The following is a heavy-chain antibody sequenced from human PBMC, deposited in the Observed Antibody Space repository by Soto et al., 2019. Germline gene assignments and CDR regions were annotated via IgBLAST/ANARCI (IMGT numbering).Heavy chain of an antibody. Sequence: LRLSCAASGFRFSDYSMSWIRQGPGRGLEWLSDMSGSGAFVNYADPVKGRFTISRDNAKNSLYLQMDSLRAEDTAVYYCARGGNLGYCSGATCYFDIWGQGTMVTVSS. CDR1: GFRFSDYS. CDR2: MSGSGAFV. J-gene: IGHJ3*02. D-gene: IGHD2-15*01. CDR3: ARGGNLGYCSGATCYFDI. V-gene: IGHV3-11*01.